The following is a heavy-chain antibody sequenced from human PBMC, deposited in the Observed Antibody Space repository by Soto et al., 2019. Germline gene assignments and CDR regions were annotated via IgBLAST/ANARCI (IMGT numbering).Heavy chain of an antibody. CDR2: ISAYNGNT. J-gene: IGHJ3*02. Sequence: ASVKVSCKASGYTFTSYGISWVRQAPGQGLEWMGWISAYNGNTNYAQKLQGRVTMTTDTSTSTAYIELRSLRSEDTAVYYCARGGQLTDAFDIWGQGTMVTVSS. D-gene: IGHD6-13*01. V-gene: IGHV1-18*01. CDR3: ARGGQLTDAFDI. CDR1: GYTFTSYG.